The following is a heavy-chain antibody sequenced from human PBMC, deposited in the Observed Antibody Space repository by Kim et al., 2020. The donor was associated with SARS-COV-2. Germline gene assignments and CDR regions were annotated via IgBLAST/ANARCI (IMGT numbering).Heavy chain of an antibody. CDR1: GGTFSSYA. D-gene: IGHD2-15*01. CDR3: ARCSGGSCYGYFQH. V-gene: IGHV1-69*04. J-gene: IGHJ1*01. CDR2: IIPILGIA. Sequence: SVKVSCKASGGTFSSYAISWVRQAPGQGLEWMGRIIPILGIANYAQKFQGRVTITADKSTSTAYMELSSLRSEDTAVYYCARCSGGSCYGYFQHWGQGTLVIVSS.